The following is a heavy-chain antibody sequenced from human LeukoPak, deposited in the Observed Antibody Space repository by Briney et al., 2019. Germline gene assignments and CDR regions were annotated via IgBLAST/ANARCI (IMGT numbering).Heavy chain of an antibody. CDR2: IWYDGSNK. D-gene: IGHD3-10*01. J-gene: IGHJ4*02. CDR1: GFTFSSYG. V-gene: IGHV3-33*01. CDR3: ARDNRDYYGLGSYYTIDY. Sequence: GRSLRLSCAASGFTFSSYGMHWVRQAPGKGLEWVAVIWYDGSNKYYADSVKGRFTLSRDNSKNTLYLQMYSLRAEDTAVYYCARDNRDYYGLGSYYTIDYWGQGGLVTVSS.